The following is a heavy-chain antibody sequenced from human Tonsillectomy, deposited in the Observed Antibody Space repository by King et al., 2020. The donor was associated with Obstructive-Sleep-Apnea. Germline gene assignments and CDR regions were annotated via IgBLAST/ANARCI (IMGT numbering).Heavy chain of an antibody. J-gene: IGHJ4*02. D-gene: IGHD3-10*01. CDR3: ARGVGRFGEFPFDY. CDR1: GDSISSNTW. CDR2: VYHSGST. Sequence: QVQLQESGPGLVKPSGTLSLTCAVSGDSISSNTWWSWVRQPPGKGLEWIGEVYHSGSTKYNPSLESRVTLSVDKSNNHFSLKFSSVTAADTAVYYCARGVGRFGEFPFDYWGQGTLVTVSS. V-gene: IGHV4-4*02.